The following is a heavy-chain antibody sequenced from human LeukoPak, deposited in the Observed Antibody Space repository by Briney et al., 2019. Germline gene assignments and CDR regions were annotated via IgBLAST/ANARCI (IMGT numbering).Heavy chain of an antibody. V-gene: IGHV4-59*12. J-gene: IGHJ4*02. CDR2: IYYSGST. Sequence: PSETLSLTCTVSGGSISSYYWSWIRQPPGKGLEWIGYIYYSGSTNYNPSLKSRVTISVDTSKNQFSLKLSSVTAADTAVYYCARAAAGPRRLYYFDYWGQGTLVTVSS. D-gene: IGHD6-13*01. CDR3: ARAAAGPRRLYYFDY. CDR1: GGSISSYY.